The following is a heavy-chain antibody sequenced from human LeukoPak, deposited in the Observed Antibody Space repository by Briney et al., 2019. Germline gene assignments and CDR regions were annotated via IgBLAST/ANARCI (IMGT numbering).Heavy chain of an antibody. CDR3: ARVTMVGGFDP. D-gene: IGHD3-10*01. Sequence: ASETLSLTCTVSGGSISSYYWSWIRQPPGKGLQWIGSIHHTGSTYYSPSLKGRITISMDTSKNQFSLKLSSMTAADTAVYYCARVTMVGGFDPWGQGTLVTVSS. J-gene: IGHJ5*02. CDR1: GGSISSYY. V-gene: IGHV4-38-2*02. CDR2: IHHTGST.